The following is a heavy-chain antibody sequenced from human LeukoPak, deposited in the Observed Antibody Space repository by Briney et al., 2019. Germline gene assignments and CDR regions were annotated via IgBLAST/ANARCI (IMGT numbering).Heavy chain of an antibody. V-gene: IGHV3-23*01. J-gene: IGHJ4*02. CDR3: AKDLPDYGDHIEGY. CDR2: ISGSGGST. D-gene: IGHD4-17*01. Sequence: PGGSLRLSCAASGFTFSSFAMSWVRQAPGKGLEWVSTISGSGGSTNYADSVKGRFTFSRDNSRNTVYLQMNSLRAEDTAVYYCAKDLPDYGDHIEGYWGQGTLVTVSS. CDR1: GFTFSSFA.